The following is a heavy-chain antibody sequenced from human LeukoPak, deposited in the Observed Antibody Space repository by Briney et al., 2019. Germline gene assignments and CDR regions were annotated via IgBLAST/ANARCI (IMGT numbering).Heavy chain of an antibody. V-gene: IGHV3-72*01. D-gene: IGHD2-21*02. CDR2: SRNRAQSYST. J-gene: IGHJ4*02. CDR3: ARAPPIGVTYSFDF. Sequence: GGSLRLSCLVSGFTFSDHYMDCVRQAPGKGLEWVGRSRNRAQSYSTEYAPSVKGRFTISREDTQNSLYLHMNSLTTEDTAVYYCARAPPIGVTYSFDFWGQGTLVTVSS. CDR1: GFTFSDHY.